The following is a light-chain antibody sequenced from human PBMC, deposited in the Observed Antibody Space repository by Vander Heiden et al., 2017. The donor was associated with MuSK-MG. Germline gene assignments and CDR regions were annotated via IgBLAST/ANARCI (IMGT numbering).Light chain of an antibody. CDR3: QQSYCTPLFT. CDR2: AAS. V-gene: IGKV1-39*01. CDR1: QSISSY. J-gene: IGKJ3*01. Sequence: DIQMTQSPSSLSASVGDRVTITCRASQSISSYLNWYQQKPGKAPKLLIYAASSVQSGVPSRFSGSGYGTDFTLTISSLQPEDFAPYYCQQSYCTPLFTFGHGTKVDIK.